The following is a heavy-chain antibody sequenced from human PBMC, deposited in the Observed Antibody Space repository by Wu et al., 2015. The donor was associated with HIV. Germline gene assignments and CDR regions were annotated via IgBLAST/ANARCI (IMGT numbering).Heavy chain of an antibody. J-gene: IGHJ4*02. V-gene: IGHV1-2*02. Sequence: QVQLVQSGAEVKKPGASVKVSCKASGYTFTGYYIHWVRQAPGQGLEWMGWIDPASGAIKSAQKFQGRVTMTRDTSINTAYMELSRLMSDDTAVYYCARDPQGGSSWYTHWDQGTLVTVSS. CDR1: GYTFTGYY. CDR3: ARDPQGGSSWYTH. CDR2: IDPASGAI. D-gene: IGHD6-13*01.